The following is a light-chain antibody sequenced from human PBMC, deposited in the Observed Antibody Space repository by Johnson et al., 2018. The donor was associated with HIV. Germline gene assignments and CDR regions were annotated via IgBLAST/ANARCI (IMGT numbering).Light chain of an antibody. J-gene: IGLJ1*01. V-gene: IGLV1-51*02. CDR1: SSTIGSNY. Sequence: QSMLTQPPSVSAAPGQKVTISCSGSSSTIGSNYVSWYQLLPGTPPKLLIFKNNERPSGIPDRFSGSKSGTSATLGITGLHTGDEADYYCGTWDTSLSAGGVFGTGTNVTVL. CDR2: KNN. CDR3: GTWDTSLSAGGV.